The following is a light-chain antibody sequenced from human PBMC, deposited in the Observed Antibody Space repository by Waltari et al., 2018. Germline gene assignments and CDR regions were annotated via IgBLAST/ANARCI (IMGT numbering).Light chain of an antibody. CDR2: AAS. V-gene: IGKV1-39*01. J-gene: IGKJ1*01. Sequence: DIQMTQSPSSLSASVGDRVTITCRASQSISIYLNWYQQKPGKAPKLLIYAASNLQSGVQSRFSGSGSGTDFTLTIRSLQPEDFATYYCQQSYSNSRTFGQGTKVEIK. CDR3: QQSYSNSRT. CDR1: QSISIY.